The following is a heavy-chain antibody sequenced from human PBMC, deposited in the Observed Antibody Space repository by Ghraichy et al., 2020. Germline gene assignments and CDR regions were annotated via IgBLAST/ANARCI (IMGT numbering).Heavy chain of an antibody. V-gene: IGHV3-23*01. CDR3: AKDGNWTPLSEDAFDI. CDR2: ISGSGGST. Sequence: GGSLRLSCAASGFTFSSYAMSWVRQAPGKGLEWVSAISGSGGSTYYADSVKGRFTISRDNSKNTLYLQMNSLRAEDTAVYYCAKDGNWTPLSEDAFDIWGKGTMVTVSS. CDR1: GFTFSSYA. J-gene: IGHJ3*02. D-gene: IGHD1-1*01.